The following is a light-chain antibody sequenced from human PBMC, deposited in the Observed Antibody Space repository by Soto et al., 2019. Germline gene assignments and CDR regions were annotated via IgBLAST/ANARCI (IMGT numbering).Light chain of an antibody. Sequence: IQMTQSPSSLSASVGHRVTITCRASQSISSYLNWYQQKPGKAPKLLIYAASSLQSGVPSRFSGSGSGTDFTLTISSLQPEDFATYYGQQSYSTPPTFGQGTKVDIK. J-gene: IGKJ1*01. CDR2: AAS. V-gene: IGKV1-39*01. CDR1: QSISSY. CDR3: QQSYSTPPT.